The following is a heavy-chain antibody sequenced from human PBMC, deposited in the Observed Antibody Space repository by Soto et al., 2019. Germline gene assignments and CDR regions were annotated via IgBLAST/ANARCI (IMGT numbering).Heavy chain of an antibody. CDR2: IYWNDDK. CDR1: GFSLSTSGVG. Sequence: SGPTLVNPTQTLTLTCTFSGFSLSTSGVGVGWIRQPPGKALEWLALIYWNDDKRYSPSLKSRLTITKDTSKNQVVLTMTNMDPVDTATYYCAHSSEARYYYGSGSYLNWFDPWGQGTLGTV. CDR3: AHSSEARYYYGSGSYLNWFDP. V-gene: IGHV2-5*01. J-gene: IGHJ5*02. D-gene: IGHD3-10*01.